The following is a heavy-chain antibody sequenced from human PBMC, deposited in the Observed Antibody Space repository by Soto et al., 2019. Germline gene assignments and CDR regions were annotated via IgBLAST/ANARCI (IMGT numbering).Heavy chain of an antibody. CDR1: GYTFYSHS. CDR2: INADYGNT. V-gene: IGHV1-18*01. CDR3: AGWIQGDYFYGKDG. J-gene: IGHJ6*02. D-gene: IGHD5-18*01. Sequence: ASVKVSCKASGYTFYSHSISWVRQAPGQGLEWMGRINADYGNTQYAQKFRGRVTMTTDTSTTTVYVELTNLRSDDTAVYYCAGWIQGDYFYGKDGWGQGTTVTVSS.